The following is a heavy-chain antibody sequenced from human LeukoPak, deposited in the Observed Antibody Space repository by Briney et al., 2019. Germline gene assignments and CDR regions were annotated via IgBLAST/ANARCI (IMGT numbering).Heavy chain of an antibody. V-gene: IGHV4-39*07. Sequence: PSETLSLTCTVSGGSISSSSYYWGWLRQPPGKGLEWIGSIYYSGSTYYNPSLESRVTISVDTSKNQFSLKLSSVTAADTAVYYCARGGIAAAGTPWDYWGQGTLVTVSS. CDR2: IYYSGST. CDR3: ARGGIAAAGTPWDY. CDR1: GGSISSSSYY. J-gene: IGHJ4*02. D-gene: IGHD6-13*01.